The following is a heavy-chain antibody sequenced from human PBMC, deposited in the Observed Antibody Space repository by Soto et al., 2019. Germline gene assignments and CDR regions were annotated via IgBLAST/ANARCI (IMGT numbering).Heavy chain of an antibody. CDR1: GFTFSRSA. CDR3: AATLDWGSYDFGGYPS. V-gene: IGHV1-58*01. D-gene: IGHD3-22*01. Sequence: SVKVSCTGSGFTFSRSAVQWVRQARGQGLEWIGWIVAASGKTDYSQIFQERVTITRDMSTSTAYMELSSLSSEDTAVYYCAATLDWGSYDFGGYPSWGQGTLVTVSS. J-gene: IGHJ4*02. CDR2: IVAASGKT.